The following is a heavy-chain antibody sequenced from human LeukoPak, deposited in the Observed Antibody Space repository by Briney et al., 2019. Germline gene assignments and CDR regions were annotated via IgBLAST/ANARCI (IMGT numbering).Heavy chain of an antibody. J-gene: IGHJ4*02. Sequence: GGSLRLSCVASGFSFASYDIHWVRQAPGKGLEWVTFIESDGSKEYYADSVKGRFTISRDNSMNTVNVQMNSLRPEDTAAYYCAKGGSGWYYLDYWGQGTVVTVSA. CDR2: IESDGSKE. V-gene: IGHV3-30*02. CDR3: AKGGSGWYYLDY. D-gene: IGHD6-19*01. CDR1: GFSFASYD.